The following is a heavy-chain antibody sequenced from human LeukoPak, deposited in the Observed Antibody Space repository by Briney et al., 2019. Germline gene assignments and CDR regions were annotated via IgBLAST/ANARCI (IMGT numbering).Heavy chain of an antibody. CDR3: ARVAKEVGDFWSGYYEVYYYYYMDV. V-gene: IGHV4-59*01. Sequence: PSETLSLTCTVSGGSISSYYWSWIRQPPGKGLEWIGYIYYSGSTNYNPSLKSRVTISVDTSKNQFSLKLSSVTAADTAVYYCARVAKEVGDFWSGYYEVYYYYYMDVWGKGTTVTVSS. CDR1: GGSISSYY. CDR2: IYYSGST. J-gene: IGHJ6*03. D-gene: IGHD3-3*01.